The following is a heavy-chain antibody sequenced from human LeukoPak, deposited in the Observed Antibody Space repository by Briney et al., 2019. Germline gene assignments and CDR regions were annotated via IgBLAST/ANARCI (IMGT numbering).Heavy chain of an antibody. CDR3: ARTIVGATTDAFDF. V-gene: IGHV3-66*02. CDR1: GFTVSSNY. J-gene: IGHJ3*01. D-gene: IGHD1-26*01. CDR2: IYSGSST. Sequence: QTGGSLRLSCASSGFTVSSNYMSWVRQAPGKGLEWVSVIYSGSSTYYADSVKGRFTISRDNSKNTLYLRMDSLRGEDTAVYYCARTIVGATTDAFDFWGQGTMVTVFS.